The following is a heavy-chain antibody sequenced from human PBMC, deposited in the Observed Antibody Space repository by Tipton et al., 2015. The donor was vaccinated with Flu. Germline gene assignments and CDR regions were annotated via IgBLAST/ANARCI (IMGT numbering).Heavy chain of an antibody. D-gene: IGHD6-19*01. CDR1: GFTFSTYA. CDR3: AKVIPELVAGLDY. CDR2: ISGGGGTT. V-gene: IGHV3-23*01. J-gene: IGHJ4*02. Sequence: SLRLSCAASGFTFSTYAMSWVRQAPGKGLEWVSSISGGGGTTYFADSVKGRFTISRDNLKNTLFLQMNSPRAEDTALYYCAKVIPELVAGLDYWGQGTLVTVSS.